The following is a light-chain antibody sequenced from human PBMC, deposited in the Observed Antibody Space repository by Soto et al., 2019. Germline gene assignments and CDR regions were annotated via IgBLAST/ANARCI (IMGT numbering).Light chain of an antibody. CDR2: GNT. J-gene: IGLJ1*01. CDR1: SSDIWAGFD. Sequence: QSVLTQPPSVSGAPGQRVTISCSGSSSDIWAGFDVHWYQHLPGTAPKLLIYGNTNRPSGVPGRFSGSKSGTSASLVIAGLQAEDEADYYCQSYENSRTGFYVFGTGTKVTVL. V-gene: IGLV1-40*01. CDR3: QSYENSRTGFYV.